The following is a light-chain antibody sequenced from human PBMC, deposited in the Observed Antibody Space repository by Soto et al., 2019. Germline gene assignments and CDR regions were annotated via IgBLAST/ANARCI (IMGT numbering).Light chain of an antibody. V-gene: IGLV1-40*01. Sequence: QSVLTQPPSVSGAPGQRVTISCTGTSSNIGTGYDVHWYQQVPGTAPKLLIYANSNRPSGVPDRFSGSKSGTSASLAITGLQAEDEADYYCQSYDSSLSGSVFGGGTKVTVL. CDR2: ANS. CDR1: SSNIGTGYD. J-gene: IGLJ2*01. CDR3: QSYDSSLSGSV.